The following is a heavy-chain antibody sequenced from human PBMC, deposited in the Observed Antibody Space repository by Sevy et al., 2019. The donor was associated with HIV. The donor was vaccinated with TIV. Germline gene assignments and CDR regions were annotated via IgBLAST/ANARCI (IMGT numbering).Heavy chain of an antibody. V-gene: IGHV3-21*01. CDR2: ISSASSYI. Sequence: GGSLRLSCVASGFIFSNYDMNWVRQAQGKGLEWVSSISSASSYIYYADSVKGRFTVSRDNAKDSLYLQMHSLRAEDTATYYCARALDYYDSGGYFYWGLGTLVTVSS. D-gene: IGHD3-22*01. J-gene: IGHJ4*02. CDR1: GFIFSNYD. CDR3: ARALDYYDSGGYFY.